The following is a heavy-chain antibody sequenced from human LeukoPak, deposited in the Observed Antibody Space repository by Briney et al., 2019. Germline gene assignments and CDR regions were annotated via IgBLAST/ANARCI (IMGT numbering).Heavy chain of an antibody. D-gene: IGHD5-18*01. CDR1: GGTFSSYA. J-gene: IGHJ5*02. Sequence: SVKVSCKTSGGTFSSYAINWVRQAPGQGLEWMGGIIPIFGSANYAQKFQGRVTITADESTTTAYMELSSLRSDDTAIYYCATSGHTNGDNWFDPWGQETLVTVSS. V-gene: IGHV1-69*01. CDR2: IIPIFGSA. CDR3: ATSGHTNGDNWFDP.